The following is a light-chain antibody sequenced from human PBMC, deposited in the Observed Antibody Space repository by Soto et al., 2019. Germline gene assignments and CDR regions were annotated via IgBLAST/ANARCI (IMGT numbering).Light chain of an antibody. V-gene: IGKV4-1*01. CDR3: QQYYSTPT. Sequence: DIVMTQSPDSLAVSLGERATINCKSSQSVLYSSNNKNYLAWYQQKPGQPPKLLIYWASTRESRVPDRFSGTGSGTDFTLTISSLQAEDLAVYYCQQYYSTPTFGQGTKLEIK. CDR1: QSVLYSSNNKNY. CDR2: WAS. J-gene: IGKJ2*01.